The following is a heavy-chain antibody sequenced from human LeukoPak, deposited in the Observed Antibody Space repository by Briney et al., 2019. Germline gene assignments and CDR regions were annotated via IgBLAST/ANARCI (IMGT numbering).Heavy chain of an antibody. CDR2: ISGTGGST. V-gene: IGHV3-23*01. Sequence: GGSLRLSCAASGFTFTSYAMIWVRQAPGKGLEWVSGISGTGGSTYYADSVKGRFTISRDNSKNTPYLQMNSLRVEDTAVYYCAKSPVTIDYGSGSSYYFDDWGQGTLVTVSS. J-gene: IGHJ4*02. D-gene: IGHD3-10*01. CDR3: AKSPVTIDYGSGSSYYFDD. CDR1: GFTFTSYA.